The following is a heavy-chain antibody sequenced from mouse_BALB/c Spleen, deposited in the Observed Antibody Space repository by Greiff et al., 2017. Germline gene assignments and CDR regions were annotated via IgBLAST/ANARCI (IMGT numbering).Heavy chain of an antibody. J-gene: IGHJ3*01. Sequence: EVKLEESGGGLVQPGGSMKLSCVASGFTFSNYWMNWVRQSPEKGLEWVAEIRLKSNNYATHYAESVKGRFTISRDDSKSSVYLQMNNLRAEDTGIYYCTRAYGNYDWFAYWGQGTLVTVSA. V-gene: IGHV6-6*02. CDR1: GFTFSNYW. CDR3: TRAYGNYDWFAY. CDR2: IRLKSNNYAT. D-gene: IGHD2-1*01.